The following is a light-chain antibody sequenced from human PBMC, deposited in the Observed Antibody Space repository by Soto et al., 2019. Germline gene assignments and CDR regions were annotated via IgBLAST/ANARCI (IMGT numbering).Light chain of an antibody. V-gene: IGKV3-11*01. CDR2: DVS. CDR1: QSVSSY. Sequence: EVVLTQSPDTLSLSPGGSATLSCRASQSVSSYLVWYQQRPGQALRLLIYDVSKRATGIPARFSGSGSRTDFTLTITSLEPEDFAIYFCHQRSNWPLTFGGGTKLEIK. CDR3: HQRSNWPLT. J-gene: IGKJ4*01.